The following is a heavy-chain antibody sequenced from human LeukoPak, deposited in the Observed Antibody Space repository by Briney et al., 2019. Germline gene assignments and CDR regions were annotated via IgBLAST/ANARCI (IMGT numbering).Heavy chain of an antibody. Sequence: PGGSLRLSCATSGFTFSSYAMSWVRQAPGKGLEWVSAISGSGGSTYYADSVKGRSTISRDNSKNTLYLQMNSLRAEDTAVYYCAKYSWAARPWRFDYWGQGTLVTVSS. J-gene: IGHJ4*02. CDR2: ISGSGGST. D-gene: IGHD6-6*01. V-gene: IGHV3-23*01. CDR1: GFTFSSYA. CDR3: AKYSWAARPWRFDY.